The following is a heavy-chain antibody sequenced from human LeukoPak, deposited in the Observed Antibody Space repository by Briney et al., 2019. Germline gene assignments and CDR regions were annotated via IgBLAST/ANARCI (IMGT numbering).Heavy chain of an antibody. CDR1: GYTFTSYG. CDR3: ATDSGYCSGGSCPVGGY. Sequence: ASVKVSCKASGYTFTSYGISWVRQAPGQGLEWMGWISAYNGNTNYAQKLQGRVTMTEDTSTDTAYMELSSLRSEDTAVYYCATDSGYCSGGSCPVGGYWGQGTLVTVSS. CDR2: ISAYNGNT. J-gene: IGHJ4*02. V-gene: IGHV1-18*01. D-gene: IGHD2-15*01.